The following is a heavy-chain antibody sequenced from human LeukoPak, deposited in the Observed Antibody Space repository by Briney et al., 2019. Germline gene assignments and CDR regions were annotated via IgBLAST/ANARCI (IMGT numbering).Heavy chain of an antibody. V-gene: IGHV3-23*01. CDR2: ISGRGGST. J-gene: IGHJ4*02. Sequence: GGSLRLSCAASGFTFISYAMSWVRQAPGKGLDWVSAISGRGGSTYYADSVKGRFTISRDNSKNTLYLQMNSLRAEDTAVYYCAKGPRGVGATAGGGPSDYWGQGTLVTVSS. D-gene: IGHD1-26*01. CDR3: AKGPRGVGATAGGGPSDY. CDR1: GFTFISYA.